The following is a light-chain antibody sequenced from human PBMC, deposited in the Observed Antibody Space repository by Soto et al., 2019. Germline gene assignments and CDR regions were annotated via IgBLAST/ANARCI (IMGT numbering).Light chain of an antibody. CDR2: DAS. J-gene: IGKJ1*01. CDR3: QQYNNWPLT. Sequence: DIQVTQSPPTLSASVGDRVTITCRVSQTISTWMAWYQQKPGKAPKLLVYDASTLQSGVASRFSGSGSGTEFTLTISSLQSEDFAVYYCQQYNNWPLTFGQGTKVEIK. V-gene: IGKV1-5*01. CDR1: QTISTW.